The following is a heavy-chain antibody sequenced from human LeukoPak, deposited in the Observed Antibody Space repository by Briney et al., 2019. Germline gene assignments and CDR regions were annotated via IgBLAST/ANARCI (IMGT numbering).Heavy chain of an antibody. D-gene: IGHD6-13*01. CDR1: GFTFSSYG. CDR3: ARGLSAAASRNYFDY. J-gene: IGHJ4*02. CDR2: IRYDGSNK. Sequence: GGSLRLSCAASGFTFSSYGMHWVRQAPGRGLEWVAFIRYDGSNKYYADSVKGRFTISRDNSKNTLCLQMNSLRAEDTAVYYCARGLSAAASRNYFDYWGQGTLVTVSS. V-gene: IGHV3-30*02.